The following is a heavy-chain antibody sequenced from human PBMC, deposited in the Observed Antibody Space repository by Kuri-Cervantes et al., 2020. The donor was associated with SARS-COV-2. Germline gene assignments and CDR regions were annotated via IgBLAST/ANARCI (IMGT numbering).Heavy chain of an antibody. CDR1: GYIFTVYY. J-gene: IGHJ4*02. V-gene: IGHV1-46*01. CDR3: ARGSAGGRYSNYVLDY. Sequence: ASVKVSCKASGYIFTVYYVHWVRQAPGQGLEWMGIINPSGGSTSYAQKFQGRVTMTRDTSTSTVYMELSSLRSEDTAVYYCARGSAGGRYSNYVLDYWGQGTLVTVSS. CDR2: INPSGGST. D-gene: IGHD4-11*01.